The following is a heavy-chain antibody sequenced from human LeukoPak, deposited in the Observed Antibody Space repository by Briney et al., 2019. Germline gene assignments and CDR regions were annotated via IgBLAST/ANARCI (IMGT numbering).Heavy chain of an antibody. J-gene: IGHJ6*02. D-gene: IGHD4-11*01. CDR3: ARGRTVTTTGSYYFGLDV. Sequence: KPSETLSLTCTVSGGSISSYYWSWIRQPPGKGLEWIGNFYSSGSTNYNPSLWNRVTISVDTSKNQFSLKLSSVTAADTAVYYCARGRTVTTTGSYYFGLDVWGQGTTVTVSS. CDR1: GGSISSYY. CDR2: FYSSGST. V-gene: IGHV4-59*01.